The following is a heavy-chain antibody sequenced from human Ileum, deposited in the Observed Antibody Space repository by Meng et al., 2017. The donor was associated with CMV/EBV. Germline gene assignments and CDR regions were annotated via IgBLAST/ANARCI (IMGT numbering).Heavy chain of an antibody. V-gene: IGHV3-23*01. Sequence: GGSLRPSCTIPGFPFTSFAMTWIRQAPGKGLGWVSTISISGDTTSHADLVKGRFTTSRDNSKNTLFLQMDSLRVDDTATYYFAKESSGWTSGDYYDHWGQGTKVTVSS. CDR3: AKESSGWTSGDYYDH. CDR1: GFPFTSFA. CDR2: ISISGDTT. D-gene: IGHD6-19*01. J-gene: IGHJ4*01.